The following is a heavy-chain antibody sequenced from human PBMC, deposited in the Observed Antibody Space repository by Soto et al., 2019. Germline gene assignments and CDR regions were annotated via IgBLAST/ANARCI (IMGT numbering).Heavy chain of an antibody. CDR1: GFTFSNYY. J-gene: IGHJ4*02. D-gene: IGHD6-19*01. CDR2: ISSTGRTI. V-gene: IGHV3-11*01. CDR3: ARSYSSGWEFDY. Sequence: GSLIPSCEASGFTFSNYYMSWIRQAPGKGLEWVSYISSTGRTIYYADSVKGRFTVSRDNAQNSLSLKLNSLRVEDTAVYYCARSYSSGWEFDYWGQGTQVTVYS.